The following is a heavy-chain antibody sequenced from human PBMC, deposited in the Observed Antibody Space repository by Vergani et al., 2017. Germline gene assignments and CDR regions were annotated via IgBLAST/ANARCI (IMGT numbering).Heavy chain of an antibody. D-gene: IGHD2-21*02. CDR2: IWYDGSNK. CDR3: ARDXLPLRVVVTAILPGAFDI. CDR1: GFTFSSYG. V-gene: IGHV3-33*01. J-gene: IGHJ3*02. Sequence: QVQLVESGGGVVQPGRSLRLSCAASGFTFSSYGMHWVRQAPGKGLEWVAVIWYDGSNKYYADSVKGRFTISRDNSKNTLYLQMNSLRAEDTAVYYCARDXLPLRVVVTAILPGAFDIWGQGTMVTVSS.